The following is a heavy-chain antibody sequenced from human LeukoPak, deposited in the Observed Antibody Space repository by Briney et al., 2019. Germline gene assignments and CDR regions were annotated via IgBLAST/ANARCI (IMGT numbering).Heavy chain of an antibody. V-gene: IGHV4-30-2*01. CDR1: GGSISSGGYS. CDR2: IYHSGST. D-gene: IGHD3-10*01. CDR3: ARYSTMIRGAFDI. J-gene: IGHJ3*02. Sequence: SQTLSLTCAVSGGSISSGGYSWSWIRQPPVKGLEWIGYIYHSGSTYYNPSLKSRVTISVDRSKNQFSLKLSSVTAADTAVYYCARYSTMIRGAFDIWGQGTMVTVSS.